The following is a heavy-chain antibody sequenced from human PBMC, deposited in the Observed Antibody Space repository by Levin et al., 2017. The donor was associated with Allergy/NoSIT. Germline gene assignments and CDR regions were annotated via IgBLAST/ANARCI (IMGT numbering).Heavy chain of an antibody. CDR3: ARDRFSFTRAAAGNWFDP. J-gene: IGHJ5*02. D-gene: IGHD6-13*01. Sequence: SETLSLTCTVSGGSISSGSYYWSWIRQPAGKGLEWIGRIYTSGSTNYNPSLKSRVTISVDTSKNQFSLKLSSVTAADTAVYYCARDRFSFTRAAAGNWFDPWGQGTLVTVSS. CDR1: GGSISSGSYY. V-gene: IGHV4-61*02. CDR2: IYTSGST.